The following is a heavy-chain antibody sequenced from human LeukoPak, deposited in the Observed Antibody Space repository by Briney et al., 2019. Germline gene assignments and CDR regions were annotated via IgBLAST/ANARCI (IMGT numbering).Heavy chain of an antibody. CDR3: ARALPGIFWSGYHDAFDI. CDR2: IIPIFGTA. V-gene: IGHV1-69*13. J-gene: IGHJ3*02. D-gene: IGHD3-3*01. CDR1: GGTFSSYA. Sequence: GASVKVSCKASGGTFSSYAISWVRQAPGQGLEWMGGIIPIFGTANYAQKFQGRVTITADESTSTAYMELSSLRSEDTAVYYCARALPGIFWSGYHDAFDIWGQGTMVTVSS.